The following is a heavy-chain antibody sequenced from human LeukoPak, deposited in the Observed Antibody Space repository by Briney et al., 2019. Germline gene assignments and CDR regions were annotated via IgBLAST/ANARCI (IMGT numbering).Heavy chain of an antibody. CDR2: IIPILGIA. J-gene: IGHJ4*02. D-gene: IGHD3-22*01. CDR3: AREVRGDWQWLLPPDY. V-gene: IGHV1-69*04. CDR1: GGTFSSYA. Sequence: GASVKVSCKASGGTFSSYAISWVRQAPGQGLEWMGRIIPILGIANYAQKFQGRVTITADKSTSTAYMELSSLRSEDTAVYYCAREVRGDWQWLLPPDYWGQGTLVTVSS.